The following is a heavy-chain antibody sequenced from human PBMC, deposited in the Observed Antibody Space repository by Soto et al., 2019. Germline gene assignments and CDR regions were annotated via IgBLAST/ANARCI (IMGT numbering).Heavy chain of an antibody. J-gene: IGHJ3*02. CDR1: GDSVSSNSAA. V-gene: IGHV6-1*01. CDR3: ARDLRRRGRDTIFGVVIKAVRDAFDI. CDR2: TYYRSKWYN. D-gene: IGHD3-3*01. Sequence: PSQTLSLTCAISGDSVSSNSAAWNWIRQSPSRGLEWLGRTYYRSKWYNDYAVSVKSRITINPDTSKNQFSLQLNSVTPEDTAVYYCARDLRRRGRDTIFGVVIKAVRDAFDIWGQGTMVTVSS.